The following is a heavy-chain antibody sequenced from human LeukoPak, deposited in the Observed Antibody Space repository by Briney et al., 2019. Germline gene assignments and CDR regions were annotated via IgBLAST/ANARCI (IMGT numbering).Heavy chain of an antibody. J-gene: IGHJ3*01. V-gene: IGHV3-30*04. Sequence: GGSLRLSCAASGFTFSSYAMHWVRQAPGKGLEWVAVISYDGSNKYYADSVKGRFTISRDNSKNTLYLQMNSLRAEDTAVYYCARVQGHPPNGLDVWGQGTMVTVSS. CDR2: ISYDGSNK. CDR3: ARVQGHPPNGLDV. CDR1: GFTFSSYA. D-gene: IGHD2-8*01.